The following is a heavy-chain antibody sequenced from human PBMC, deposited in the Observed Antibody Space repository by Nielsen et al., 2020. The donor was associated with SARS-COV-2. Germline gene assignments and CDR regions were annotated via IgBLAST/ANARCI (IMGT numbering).Heavy chain of an antibody. CDR1: GFTFDDYG. CDR2: ISPSSTYT. V-gene: IGHV3-11*05. J-gene: IGHJ4*02. Sequence: GGSLRLSCAASGFTFDDYGMSWIRQAPGKGLQWVAYISPSSTYTNYADSVKGRFTISRDNAKNSLSLQMDSLRAEDTALYYCARDPAMSASWSQEHDSWGQGTLVTVSS. D-gene: IGHD6-13*01. CDR3: ARDPAMSASWSQEHDS.